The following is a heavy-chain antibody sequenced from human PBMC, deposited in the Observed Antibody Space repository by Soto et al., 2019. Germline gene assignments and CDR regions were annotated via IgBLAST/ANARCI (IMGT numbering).Heavy chain of an antibody. CDR1: GIIFSAFA. V-gene: IGHV3-23*01. CDR3: AIASVTRIRGEPPAH. CDR2: ITGSGGST. D-gene: IGHD3-10*01. Sequence: GGSLRLSCTASGIIFSAFAMSWVRQAPGKGLEWVSGITGSGGSTNYADSVKGRFTIFRDNSKDTLYLQMHSLGVDDTAIYYCAIASVTRIRGEPPAHWGQGTLVTVSS. J-gene: IGHJ4*02.